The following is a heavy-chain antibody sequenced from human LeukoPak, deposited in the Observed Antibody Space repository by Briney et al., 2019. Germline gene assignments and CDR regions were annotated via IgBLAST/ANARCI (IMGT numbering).Heavy chain of an antibody. CDR1: GYTFTGYY. D-gene: IGHD3-9*01. Sequence: GASVKASCKASGYTFTGYYMHWVRQAPGQGLEWMGWINPNSGGTNYAQKFQGRVTMTRDTSISTAYMELSRLRSDDTAVYYCARDREAAHDILTGYYTTPFYYFDYWGQGTLVTVSS. J-gene: IGHJ4*02. CDR3: ARDREAAHDILTGYYTTPFYYFDY. CDR2: INPNSGGT. V-gene: IGHV1-2*02.